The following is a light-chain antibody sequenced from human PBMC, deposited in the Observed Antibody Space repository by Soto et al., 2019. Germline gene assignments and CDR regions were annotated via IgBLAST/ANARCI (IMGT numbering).Light chain of an antibody. CDR1: QSVTNTY. J-gene: IGKJ3*01. Sequence: ELVLTQSPGTLSLSPGERATLSCRASQSVTNTYLAWYQQRPGQAPRLLIYGASNRATGIPDRFSGSGSGIDCTIIISRLELEDFAVYYCHQYGSSPPFTFGPGTKVDSK. V-gene: IGKV3-20*01. CDR2: GAS. CDR3: HQYGSSPPFT.